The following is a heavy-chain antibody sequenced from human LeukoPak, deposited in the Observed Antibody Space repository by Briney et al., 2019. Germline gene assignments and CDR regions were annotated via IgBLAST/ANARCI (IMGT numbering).Heavy chain of an antibody. D-gene: IGHD1-1*01. J-gene: IGHJ4*02. V-gene: IGHV3-48*01. Sequence: PGGSLRLSCAASGFTFSSHSMNWVRQAPGKGLEWVSYISSSSSSTIYYADSVKGRFTISRDNAKNSLYLQMNSLRAEDTAVYYCARDSAGQLERRAYYFDYWGQGTLVTVSS. CDR1: GFTFSSHS. CDR3: ARDSAGQLERRAYYFDY. CDR2: ISSSSSSTI.